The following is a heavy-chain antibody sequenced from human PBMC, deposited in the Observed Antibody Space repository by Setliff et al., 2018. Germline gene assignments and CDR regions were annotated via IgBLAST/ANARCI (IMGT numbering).Heavy chain of an antibody. Sequence: GGSLRLSCAASRFTFSNYWMSWVRQAPGKGLEWVANIKEDGSEKYYADSVKGRFTISRDNSKNTLDLQMNSLRAEDTAVYYCVKEDDSSGYYYRYCDYWGQGTLVTVSS. V-gene: IGHV3-7*01. CDR1: RFTFSNYW. D-gene: IGHD3-22*01. J-gene: IGHJ4*02. CDR2: IKEDGSEK. CDR3: VKEDDSSGYYYRYCDY.